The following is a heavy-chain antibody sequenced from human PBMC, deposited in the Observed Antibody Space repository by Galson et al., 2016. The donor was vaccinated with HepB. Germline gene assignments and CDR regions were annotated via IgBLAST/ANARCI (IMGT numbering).Heavy chain of an antibody. D-gene: IGHD6-19*01. CDR1: RYSSTTYW. J-gene: IGHJ6*03. CDR3: ARQGGGRSTPYYYYMDV. CDR2: IDPSDSYT. Sequence: QSGAEVKKPGESLRISCKGSRYSSTTYWISWVRQMPGKGLEWMGRIDPSDSYTNYSPSFQGHVTISVDKSISTAYLQWSSLKASDTAMYYCARQGGGRSTPYYYYMDVWGRGTTVTVSS. V-gene: IGHV5-10-1*01.